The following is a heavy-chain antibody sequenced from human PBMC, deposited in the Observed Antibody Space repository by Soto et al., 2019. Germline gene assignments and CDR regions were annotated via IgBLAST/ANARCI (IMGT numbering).Heavy chain of an antibody. D-gene: IGHD1-1*01. CDR2: IIPIFDTA. CDR1: GGTFSDST. CDR3: ARNGTLTGYSYGMDV. J-gene: IGHJ6*02. V-gene: IGHV1-69*13. Sequence: ASVKVSGKASGGTFSDSTINWVRQAPGQRLEWMGGIIPIFDTANYAEKFQGRVTITADESTSTSFMEVSSLRSEDTAVYYCARNGTLTGYSYGMDVWGQGTMVTVSS.